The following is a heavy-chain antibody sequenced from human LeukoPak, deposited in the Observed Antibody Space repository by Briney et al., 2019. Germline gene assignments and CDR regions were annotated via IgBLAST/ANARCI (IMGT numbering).Heavy chain of an antibody. D-gene: IGHD3-9*01. CDR3: AKSYDTLITLRTGHLFDP. CDR1: GFTFSDYW. CDR2: INSDGRIT. V-gene: IGHV3-74*01. J-gene: IGHJ5*02. Sequence: GGSLRLSCAASGFTFSDYWMHWVRQAPGKGLVGVSRINSDGRITSYADSVKGRFTISRDNAKNTLYLQMNSLRAEDTAVYYCAKSYDTLITLRTGHLFDPWGQGTLVTVSS.